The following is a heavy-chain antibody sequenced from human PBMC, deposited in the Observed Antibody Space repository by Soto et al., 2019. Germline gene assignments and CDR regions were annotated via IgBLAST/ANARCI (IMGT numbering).Heavy chain of an antibody. V-gene: IGHV1-2*02. CDR2: INPDTGGT. J-gene: IGHJ4*02. CDR1: GYTFSGYY. Sequence: QVQLIQSGAEVKKPGDSVKVSCKASGYTFSGYYLHWVRQAPGQGLEWMGWINPDTGGTNYAEKFQGRVTMTRGTSISTAYLEVNGLTSDDTAVFYCTRKVDTFNFNLWGQGTQVTVSA. CDR3: TRKVDTFNFNL. D-gene: IGHD5-18*01.